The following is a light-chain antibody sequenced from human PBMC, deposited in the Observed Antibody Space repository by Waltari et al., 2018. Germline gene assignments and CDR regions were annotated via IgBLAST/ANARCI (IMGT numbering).Light chain of an antibody. J-gene: IGLJ3*02. CDR3: QSYDSSNQGV. V-gene: IGLV6-57*04. Sequence: NFMLTQPHSVSESPGKTVTISCTRSSGPIASNYVQWYQHRPGSAPTTVIYEDNERPSGVPDRFSGSIDSSSNSASLTISGLKTEDEADYFCQSYDSSNQGVFGGGTKLTVL. CDR2: EDN. CDR1: SGPIASNY.